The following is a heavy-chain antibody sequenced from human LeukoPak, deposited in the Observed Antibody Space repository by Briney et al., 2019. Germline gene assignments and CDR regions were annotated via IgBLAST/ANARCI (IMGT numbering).Heavy chain of an antibody. D-gene: IGHD3-22*01. J-gene: IGHJ6*03. Sequence: SETLSLTCAVYGGSFSGYYWSWIRQPPGKGLEWIGEINHSGSTNYNPSLKSRVTISVDTSKNQFSLKLSSVTAADTAVYYCARSTRYYYDSSGYYYSYYYYYMDVWGKGTTVTISS. CDR2: INHSGST. CDR3: ARSTRYYYDSSGYYYSYYYYYMDV. V-gene: IGHV4-34*01. CDR1: GGSFSGYY.